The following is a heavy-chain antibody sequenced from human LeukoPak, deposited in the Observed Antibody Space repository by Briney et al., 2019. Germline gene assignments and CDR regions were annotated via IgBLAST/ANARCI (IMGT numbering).Heavy chain of an antibody. CDR1: GFTLSSYS. V-gene: IGHV3-48*01. Sequence: GGSLRLSCAASGFTLSSYSMNCVRQAPGKGLEWVSYISGSSSTMDYADSVRGRFTISRHNAKNSLYLQMNSLRAEDTAVYYCARAIVGSLDYWGQGTLVTVSS. CDR3: ARAIVGSLDY. J-gene: IGHJ4*02. D-gene: IGHD2-15*01. CDR2: ISGSSSTM.